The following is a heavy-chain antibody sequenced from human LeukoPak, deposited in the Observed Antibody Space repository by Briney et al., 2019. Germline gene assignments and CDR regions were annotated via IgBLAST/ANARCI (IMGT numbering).Heavy chain of an antibody. J-gene: IGHJ4*02. V-gene: IGHV1-2*02. CDR3: ATGYYKSGLRY. D-gene: IGHD3-9*01. Sequence: ASVKVSCKASGYSFTGYYIHWVRQAPGQGFEWMGWINPNSGGTNYAQNFQGRVTMTRDTSITTAYMELSRLRSDDTAVYSCATGYYKSGLRYWGQGTLVTVSS. CDR2: INPNSGGT. CDR1: GYSFTGYY.